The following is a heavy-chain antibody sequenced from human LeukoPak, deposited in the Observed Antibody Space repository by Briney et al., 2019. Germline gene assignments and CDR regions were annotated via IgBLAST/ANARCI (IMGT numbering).Heavy chain of an antibody. CDR3: AKDQLKSNFYDSSEDYYFYGMDV. D-gene: IGHD3-22*01. V-gene: IGHV3-30*18. CDR1: GFTFSNYG. Sequence: GGSLRLSCTASGFTFSNYGVHWVRQAPGKGLEWVAVISYDGSTKYYADSVKGRFTISRDNSKNALYLQLNSLRAEDTAVYYCAKDQLKSNFYDSSEDYYFYGMDVWGQGTTVTVSS. CDR2: ISYDGSTK. J-gene: IGHJ6*02.